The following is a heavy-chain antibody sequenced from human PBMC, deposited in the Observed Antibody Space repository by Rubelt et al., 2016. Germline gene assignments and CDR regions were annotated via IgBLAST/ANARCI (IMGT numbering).Heavy chain of an antibody. D-gene: IGHD4-17*01. CDR3: ARANHGDYEDY. CDR1: GYTFTSYA. V-gene: IGHV1-3*01. CDR2: IDAGNGDT. J-gene: IGHJ4*02. Sequence: QVQLVQSGAEVKKPGASVKVSCKASGYTFTSYAMHWVRQAPGQRLEGVGWIDAGNGDTKYSQKLKDRVSITRDASANTAYMELSSLRSEDTAVYYCARANHGDYEDYWGQGTLVTVSS.